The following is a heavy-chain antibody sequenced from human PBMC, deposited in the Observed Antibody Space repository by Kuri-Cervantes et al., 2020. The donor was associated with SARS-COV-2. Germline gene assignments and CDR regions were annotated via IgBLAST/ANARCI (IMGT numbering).Heavy chain of an antibody. CDR3: ARVAIVGVVSHDAFDI. V-gene: IGHV3-30*02. CDR2: IRYDGSNK. J-gene: IGHJ3*02. Sequence: GGSLRLSCAASGFTFSSYGMHWVRQAPGKGLEWVAFIRYDGSNKYYADSVKGRFTISRDNSKNTLYLQMNSLRAEDTAVYYCARVAIVGVVSHDAFDIWGQGTMVTVSS. CDR1: GFTFSSYG. D-gene: IGHD3-3*01.